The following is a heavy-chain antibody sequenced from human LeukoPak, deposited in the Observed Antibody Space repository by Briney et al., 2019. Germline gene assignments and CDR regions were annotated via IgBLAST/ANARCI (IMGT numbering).Heavy chain of an antibody. D-gene: IGHD5-18*01. CDR1: GFSLSTSGVC. J-gene: IGHJ4*02. CDR3: ARSPGNTAMVRRYFDY. CDR2: IDWDDDK. Sequence: SGPTLVNPTQTLTLTCTFSGFSLSTSGVCVNWIRQPPGKALVWLARIDWDDDKYYSTSLKTRLTISKDTSKNQVVLTMTNMDPVDTAIYYCARSPGNTAMVRRYFDYWGQGTLVTVSS. V-gene: IGHV2-70*11.